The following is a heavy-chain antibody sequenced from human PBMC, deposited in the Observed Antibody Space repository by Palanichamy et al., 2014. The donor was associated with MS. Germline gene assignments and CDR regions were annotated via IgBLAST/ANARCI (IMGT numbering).Heavy chain of an antibody. CDR2: INAGNGNT. V-gene: IGHV1-3*01. Sequence: QVQLVQSGAEVKKPGASVKVSCKASGYTFTSYAMHWVRQAPGQRLEWMGWINAGNGNTKYSQKFQGRVTITRDTSASTAYMELSSLRSEDTAVYYCARDPSGSYFPSPAGAFDIWGQGTMVTVSS. J-gene: IGHJ3*02. D-gene: IGHD1-26*01. CDR3: ARDPSGSYFPSPAGAFDI. CDR1: GYTFTSYA.